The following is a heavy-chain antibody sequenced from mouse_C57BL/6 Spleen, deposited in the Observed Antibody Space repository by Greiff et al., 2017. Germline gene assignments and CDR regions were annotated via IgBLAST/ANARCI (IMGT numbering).Heavy chain of an antibody. V-gene: IGHV1-4*01. CDR3: ARDDYYDSSYDY. CDR2: INPSSGYT. Sequence: QVQLQQSGAELARPGASVKMSCKASGYTFTSYTMHWVKQRPGQGLEWIGYINPSSGYTKYNQKFKDKATLTADKSSSTAYMQLSSLTSEDSAVYYCARDDYYDSSYDYWGQGTTLTVSS. J-gene: IGHJ2*01. CDR1: GYTFTSYT. D-gene: IGHD1-1*01.